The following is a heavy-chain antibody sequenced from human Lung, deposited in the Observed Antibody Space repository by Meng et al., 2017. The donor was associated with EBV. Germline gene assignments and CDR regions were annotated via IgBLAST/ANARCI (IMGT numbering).Heavy chain of an antibody. J-gene: IGHJ5*02. V-gene: IGHV4-4*02. CDR2: IYHSGST. Sequence: QVQLRESGPALVKPSETLSLTCAVSGGSISSINWWTWVRQPPGKGLEWIGEIYHSGSTNYNPSLKSRVTISVDKSKNQFSLKLSSVTAADTAVYYCARVAAAGNEWFDPWGQGTLVTVSS. CDR1: GGSISSINW. CDR3: ARVAAAGNEWFDP. D-gene: IGHD6-13*01.